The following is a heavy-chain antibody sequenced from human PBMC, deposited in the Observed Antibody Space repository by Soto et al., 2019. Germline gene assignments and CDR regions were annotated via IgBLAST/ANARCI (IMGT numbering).Heavy chain of an antibody. CDR2: ISGSGGST. CDR1: GFTFSSYA. CDR3: AKESYYDFWSGHYSPDFDY. V-gene: IGHV3-23*01. J-gene: IGHJ4*02. Sequence: GGSLRLSCAASGFTFSSYAMSWVRQAPGKGLEWVSAISGSGGSTYYADSVKGRFTISRDNSKNTLYLQMNSLRAEDTAVYYCAKESYYDFWSGHYSPDFDYWGQGTLVTVSS. D-gene: IGHD3-3*01.